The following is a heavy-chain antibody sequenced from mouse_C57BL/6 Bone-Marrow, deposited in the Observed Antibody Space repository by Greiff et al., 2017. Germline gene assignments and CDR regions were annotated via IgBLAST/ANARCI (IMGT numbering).Heavy chain of an antibody. D-gene: IGHD2-3*01. J-gene: IGHJ4*01. V-gene: IGHV1-26*01. Sequence: EVQLQQSGPELVKPGASVKISCKASGYTFTDYYMNWVKQSPGKSLEWIGDINPNNGGTSYNQTFKGKATLTVDKSSSTAYMELRSLTSEDSAVYYCAYDSYYYARDYWGQGTSVTVSS. CDR3: AYDSYYYARDY. CDR2: INPNNGGT. CDR1: GYTFTDYY.